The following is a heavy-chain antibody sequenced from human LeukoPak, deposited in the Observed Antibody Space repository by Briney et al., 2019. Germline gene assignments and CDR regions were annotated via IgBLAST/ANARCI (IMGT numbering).Heavy chain of an antibody. CDR3: ARSTGTTVFSMGVRNYYYYMDV. CDR2: IYTSGST. J-gene: IGHJ6*03. V-gene: IGHV4-4*07. Sequence: PSETLSLTCTVSGGPISSYYWSWIRQPAGKGLEWIGRIYTSGSTNYNPSLKSRVTMSVDTSKNQFSLKLSSVTAADTAVYYCARSTGTTVFSMGVRNYYYYMDVWGKGTTVTVSS. D-gene: IGHD4-11*01. CDR1: GGPISSYY.